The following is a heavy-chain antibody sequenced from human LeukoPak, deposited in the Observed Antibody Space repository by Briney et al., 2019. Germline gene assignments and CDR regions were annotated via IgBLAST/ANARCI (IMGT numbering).Heavy chain of an antibody. CDR2: ISSSGSTI. D-gene: IGHD2-15*01. Sequence: GGSLRLSCAASGFTFSDYYMSWIRQAPGKGLEWVSYISSSGSTIYYADSVKGRFTISRDNAKNSLYLQMNSLRAEDAAVYYCAKAPVTTCSGAYCYPFDYWGQGTLVTVSS. CDR3: AKAPVTTCSGAYCYPFDY. J-gene: IGHJ4*02. V-gene: IGHV3-11*01. CDR1: GFTFSDYY.